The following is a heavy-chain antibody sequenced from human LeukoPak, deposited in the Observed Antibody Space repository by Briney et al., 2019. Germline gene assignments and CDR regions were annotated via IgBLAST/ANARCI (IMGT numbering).Heavy chain of an antibody. V-gene: IGHV1-18*01. J-gene: IGHJ1*01. CDR2: ISAYNGNT. CDR1: GYTFTSYG. D-gene: IGHD2-2*02. CDR3: ATVVEDIVVVPAAIGTEYFQH. Sequence: ASVKVSCKASGYTFTSYGISWVRQAPGQGLEWMGWISAYNGNTNYAQKLQDRVTMTTDTSTSTAYMELRSLRSDDTAVYYCATVVEDIVVVPAAIGTEYFQHWGQGTLVTVPS.